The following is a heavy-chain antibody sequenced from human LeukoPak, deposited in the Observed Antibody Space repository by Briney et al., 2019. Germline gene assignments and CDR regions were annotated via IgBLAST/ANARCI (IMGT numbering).Heavy chain of an antibody. J-gene: IGHJ4*02. D-gene: IGHD6-19*01. CDR3: ARGNSSGWYGGFDY. CDR2: VYYSGGGT. CDR1: GDSISSYY. Sequence: TSETLSLTCTVSGDSISSYYWSWIRQPPGKGPEWIGYVYYSGGGTNYNPSLKSRVTMSVDTSKNHFSLKLGSVTAADTAVYYCARGNSSGWYGGFDYWGQGILVTVSS. V-gene: IGHV4-59*01.